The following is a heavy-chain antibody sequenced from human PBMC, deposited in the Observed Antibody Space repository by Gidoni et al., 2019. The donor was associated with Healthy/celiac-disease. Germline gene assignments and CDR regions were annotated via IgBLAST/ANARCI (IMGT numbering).Heavy chain of an antibody. CDR1: GFTFSSYW. J-gene: IGHJ3*02. D-gene: IGHD3-16*01. CDR3: ARAELRSPDAFDI. Sequence: EVQLVESGGGLVQPGGSLRLYCAASGFTFSSYWMHWVRQAPGKGLWWVSRFNSDGSSTSYADSVKGRFTISRDNAKNTLYLQMNSLRAEDTAVYYCARAELRSPDAFDIWGQGTMVTVSS. CDR2: FNSDGSST. V-gene: IGHV3-74*01.